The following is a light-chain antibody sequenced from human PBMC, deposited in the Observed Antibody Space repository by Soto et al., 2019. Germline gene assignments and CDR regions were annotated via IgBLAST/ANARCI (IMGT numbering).Light chain of an antibody. CDR2: GAS. Sequence: EIVLTQSPGTLSLSQGEGATLSCRASQSVSSKLAWYQQKPGQAPRLLIYGASTRATGIPARFSGSGSGTEFTLIISSLQSEDSAVYYCQQYNSWLWTFGQGTKVDI. CDR1: QSVSSK. CDR3: QQYNSWLWT. J-gene: IGKJ1*01. V-gene: IGKV3-15*01.